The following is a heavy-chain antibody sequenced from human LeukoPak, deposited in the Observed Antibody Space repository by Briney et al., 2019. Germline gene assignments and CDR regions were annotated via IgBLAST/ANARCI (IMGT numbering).Heavy chain of an antibody. CDR1: GYSFTRYW. V-gene: IGHV5-51*01. J-gene: IGHJ4*02. Sequence: GESLKISCKGSGYSFTRYWIGWVRQMPGKGLEWMGIIYPGDSDTRYSPSFQGQVAVSADKSISTAYLQWSSLKASDTAMYYCARLAQPRWLQSGSDYWGQGTLVTVSS. CDR2: IYPGDSDT. CDR3: ARLAQPRWLQSGSDY. D-gene: IGHD5-24*01.